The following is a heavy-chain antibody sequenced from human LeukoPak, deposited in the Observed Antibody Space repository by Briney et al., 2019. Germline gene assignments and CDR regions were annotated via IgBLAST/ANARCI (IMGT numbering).Heavy chain of an antibody. CDR1: GYTFTGYY. V-gene: IGHV1-2*02. CDR3: ARATTVTTLDYYYGMDV. Sequence: ASVNVSCKGSGYTFTGYYMHGVRQAPGQGLAGLGWINPNSGGTNYAQKIQGRVTMTRDTSISTAYMELSRLRSDDTAVYYCARATTVTTLDYYYGMDVWGQGTTVTVSS. J-gene: IGHJ6*02. CDR2: INPNSGGT. D-gene: IGHD4-17*01.